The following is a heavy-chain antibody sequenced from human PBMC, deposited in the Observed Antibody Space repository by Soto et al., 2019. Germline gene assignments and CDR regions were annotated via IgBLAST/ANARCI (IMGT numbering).Heavy chain of an antibody. J-gene: IGHJ4*02. V-gene: IGHV4-39*07. D-gene: IGHD3-3*01. CDR3: ARRFTIFGVVLDY. CDR1: GGSISSSSYY. Sequence: SETLSLTCTVSGGSISSSSYYWGWIRQPPGKGLEWIGSIYYSGSTYYNPSLKSRVTISVDTSKNQFSLKLSSVTAADTAVYYCARRFTIFGVVLDYWGQGTLVTVSS. CDR2: IYYSGST.